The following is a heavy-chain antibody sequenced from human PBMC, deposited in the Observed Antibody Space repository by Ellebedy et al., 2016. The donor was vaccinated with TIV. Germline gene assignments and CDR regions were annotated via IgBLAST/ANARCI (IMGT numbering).Heavy chain of an antibody. V-gene: IGHV3-7*03. Sequence: PGGSLRLSCAASRFTFSNYWMSWVRQAPGEGLEWVANIKQDGSETYYVDSVKGRFTISRDNAKNSLYLQMNSLRAEDTAVDYCARRRASGTSFFFDYWGQGILVTVTS. CDR3: ARRRASGTSFFFDY. CDR1: RFTFSNYW. J-gene: IGHJ4*02. D-gene: IGHD1-1*01. CDR2: IKQDGSET.